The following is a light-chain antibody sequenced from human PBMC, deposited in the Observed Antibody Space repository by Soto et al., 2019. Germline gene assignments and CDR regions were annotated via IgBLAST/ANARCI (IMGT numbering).Light chain of an antibody. Sequence: FVLTQSPGALSLSPWERATLSCRASQTVRNNYLAWYQQKPGQAPRLLIYDAANRTTGIPAKVSGSGSGTDFTLTISSLEPEDSAVYYCQQRSNSPPWITFGQGTQLEIK. V-gene: IGKV3D-20*02. J-gene: IGKJ5*01. CDR1: QTVRNNY. CDR2: DAA. CDR3: QQRSNSPPWIT.